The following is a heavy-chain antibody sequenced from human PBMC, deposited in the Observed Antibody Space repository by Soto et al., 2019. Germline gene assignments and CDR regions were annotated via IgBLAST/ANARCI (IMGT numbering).Heavy chain of an antibody. CDR2: ISGSDNST. D-gene: IGHD2-15*01. CDR3: AKAGRVRASCYTDVDY. J-gene: IGHJ4*02. CDR1: GFTFNNNA. Sequence: EVQLLESGGGLVQPGGSLRLSCAASGFTFNNNAMNWFRQTPGKGLEWGSVISGSDNSTYYADSVKGRFTPSRDDSKNTLYLQMNGLRAEDTAVYYCAKAGRVRASCYTDVDYWGQGALVTVAS. V-gene: IGHV3-23*01.